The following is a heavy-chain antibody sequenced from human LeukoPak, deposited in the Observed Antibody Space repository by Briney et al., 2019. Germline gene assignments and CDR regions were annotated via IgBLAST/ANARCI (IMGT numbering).Heavy chain of an antibody. Sequence: ASVKVSCKASGGTFSSYAISWVRQAPGQGLEWMGWISAYNGNTNYAQKLQGRVTMTTDTSTSTAYMELRSLRSDDTAVYYCARFIVGATHPLDYWGQGTLVTVSS. J-gene: IGHJ4*02. CDR2: ISAYNGNT. CDR3: ARFIVGATHPLDY. D-gene: IGHD1-26*01. V-gene: IGHV1-18*01. CDR1: GGTFSSYA.